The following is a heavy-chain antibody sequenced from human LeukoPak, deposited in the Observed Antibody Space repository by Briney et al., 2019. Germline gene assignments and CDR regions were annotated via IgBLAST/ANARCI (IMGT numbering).Heavy chain of an antibody. CDR2: IYSGGST. Sequence: GGSLRLSCAASGFTVSSNYVSWVRQAPGKGLEWVSVIYSGGSTYYADSVKGRFTISRHNSKNTLYLQMNSLRAEDTAVYYCARGXDSYDSSGYYWYYFDYWGQGTLVTVSS. D-gene: IGHD3-22*01. CDR3: ARGXDSYDSSGYYWYYFDY. CDR1: GFTVSSNY. V-gene: IGHV3-53*04. J-gene: IGHJ4*02.